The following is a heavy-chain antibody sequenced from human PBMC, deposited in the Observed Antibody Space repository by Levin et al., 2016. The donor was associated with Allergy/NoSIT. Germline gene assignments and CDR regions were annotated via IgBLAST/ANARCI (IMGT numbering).Heavy chain of an antibody. CDR2: ISGSGGST. V-gene: IGHV3-23*01. J-gene: IGHJ4*02. CDR3: ARGHALNYGIFDF. D-gene: IGHD4-17*01. Sequence: WIRQPPGKGLEWVSTISGSGGSTYYADSVKGRFTISRDNSKNTLYLQMNSLRAEDTAIYYCARGHALNYGIFDFWGQGTLVTVSS.